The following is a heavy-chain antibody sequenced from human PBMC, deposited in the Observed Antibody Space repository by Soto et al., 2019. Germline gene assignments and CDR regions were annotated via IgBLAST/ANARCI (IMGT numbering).Heavy chain of an antibody. J-gene: IGHJ4*02. Sequence: GGSLRLSCTVSGFTFSNYAMSWVRQAPGKGLEWVSAISGSGSSTYYTDSVKGRFTVSRDNSKNTLYLRMLSLRAEGTAVYYCAKALMEYNSGWYSPLDYWGQGILVTVSS. D-gene: IGHD6-19*01. V-gene: IGHV3-23*01. CDR1: GFTFSNYA. CDR2: ISGSGSST. CDR3: AKALMEYNSGWYSPLDY.